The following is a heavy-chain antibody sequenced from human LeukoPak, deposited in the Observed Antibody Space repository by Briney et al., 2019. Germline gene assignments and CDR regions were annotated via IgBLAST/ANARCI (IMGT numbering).Heavy chain of an antibody. D-gene: IGHD6-19*01. CDR2: IYYSGST. V-gene: IGHV4-59*08. CDR1: GGSISSYY. J-gene: IGHJ6*02. CDR3: ARHRIAVAGIYYYGMDV. Sequence: KSSETLSLTCTVSGGSISSYYWSWIRQPPGKGLEWIGYIYYSGSTNYNPSLKSRVTISVDTSKNQFSLKLSSVTAADTAVYYCARHRIAVAGIYYYGMDVWGQGTTVTVSS.